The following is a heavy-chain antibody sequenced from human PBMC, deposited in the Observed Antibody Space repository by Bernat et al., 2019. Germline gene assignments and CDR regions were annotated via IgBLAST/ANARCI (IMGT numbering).Heavy chain of an antibody. CDR2: ISNDGNNQ. CDR1: GFTFSSYG. CDR3: AKILERSTIWNAFDI. Sequence: QVQLVESGGGVVQPGRSLRLSCAASGFTFSSYGMHWVRQAPGKGLEWVTVISNDGNNQYYADSVKGRFTISRDNFKNTLYLQMNSLRAEDTALYFFAKILERSTIWNAFDIWGQGTTVTVSS. J-gene: IGHJ3*02. V-gene: IGHV3-30*18. D-gene: IGHD5-24*01.